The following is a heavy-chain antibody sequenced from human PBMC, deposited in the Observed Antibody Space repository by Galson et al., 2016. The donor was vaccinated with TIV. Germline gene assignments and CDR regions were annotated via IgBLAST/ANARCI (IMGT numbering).Heavy chain of an antibody. CDR3: AVWSNIYFFAL. CDR2: IDPTSGGT. V-gene: IGHV1-46*01. Sequence: SVKVSCKASGYTFVTYYMHWVRQAPGQGLEWAGVIDPTSGGTTYAQRFQGRVTMTRDTSTSTVYMDLSNLRSDDTAVFYCAVWSNIYFFALWGQGTLITVSS. CDR1: GYTFVTYY. J-gene: IGHJ4*02. D-gene: IGHD2-2*02.